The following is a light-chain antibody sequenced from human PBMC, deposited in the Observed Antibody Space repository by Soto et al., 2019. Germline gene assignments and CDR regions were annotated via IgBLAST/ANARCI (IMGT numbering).Light chain of an antibody. V-gene: IGLV1-44*01. CDR3: AVWGNNLNGPGV. CDR2: SND. J-gene: IGLJ3*02. CDR1: GSTIGSNT. Sequence: QAVVTQPPSASGPPGQRVTISCSGSGSTIGSNTVDWYQQLPGTAPKLLIYSNDQRPLGVPDRFSVSRSGTSASLAISGLQTDDEGIYYCAVWGNNLNGPGVFGGGTKLPVL.